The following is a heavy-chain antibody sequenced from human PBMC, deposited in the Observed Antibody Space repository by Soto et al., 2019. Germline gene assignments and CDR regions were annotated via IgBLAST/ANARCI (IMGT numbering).Heavy chain of an antibody. CDR1: GYSIASGYY. J-gene: IGHJ6*02. V-gene: IGHV4-38-2*01. CDR3: ARTFDYYGMDV. CDR2: IYHAGSV. Sequence: SETLSLTCAVSGYSIASGYYWAWIRQSPGKGLEWIGSIYHAGSVYYNPSLNGRVALSMDTSKNHFSLKLTSVTAADTAVYYCARTFDYYGMDVWAQGTTVTVSS.